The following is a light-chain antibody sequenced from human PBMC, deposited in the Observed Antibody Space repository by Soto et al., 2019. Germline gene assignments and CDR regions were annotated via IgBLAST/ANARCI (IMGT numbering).Light chain of an antibody. V-gene: IGKV1D-12*01. Sequence: DIPVTQSPSSVSASVGDRVTITCRASQGIAHWLAWYQQKPGKAPKLLIHTSSILLSGIPSRFSGSGSGTDFTFTISSLQPEDFALYYCQQANSFPLTFGGGTKVEIK. CDR2: TSS. J-gene: IGKJ4*01. CDR1: QGIAHW. CDR3: QQANSFPLT.